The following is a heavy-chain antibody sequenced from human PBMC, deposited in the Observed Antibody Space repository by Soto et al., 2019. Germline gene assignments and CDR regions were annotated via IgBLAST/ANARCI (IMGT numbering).Heavy chain of an antibody. CDR1: GGTFSSYA. CDR2: IIPSFGTA. Sequence: SVKVSCKASGGTFSSYAISWVRQAPGQGLEWMGGIIPSFGTANYAQKFQGRVTITADESTSTAYMELSSLRSEDTAVYYCARQAYNWNYSNWFDPWGQGTLVTVSS. CDR3: ARQAYNWNYSNWFDP. J-gene: IGHJ5*02. V-gene: IGHV1-69*13. D-gene: IGHD1-7*01.